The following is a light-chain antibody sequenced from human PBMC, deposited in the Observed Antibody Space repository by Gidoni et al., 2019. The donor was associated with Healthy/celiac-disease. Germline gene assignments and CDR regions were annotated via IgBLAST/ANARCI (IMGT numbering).Light chain of an antibody. CDR1: QSVSSSY. CDR3: QQYNSYSSGYT. V-gene: IGKV3-20*01. J-gene: IGKJ2*01. Sequence: EIVLTQSPGTLSLSPGERATLSCRASQSVSSSYLAWYQQKPGQAPRLLIYGASSRATGIPDRFSGSGSGTEFTLTISSLQPDDFATYYCQQYNSYSSGYTFGQGTKLEIK. CDR2: GAS.